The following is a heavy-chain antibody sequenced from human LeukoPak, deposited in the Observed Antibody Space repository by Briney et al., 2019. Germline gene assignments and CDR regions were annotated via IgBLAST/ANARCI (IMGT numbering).Heavy chain of an antibody. CDR3: AKAPVTSCRGAYCYSFDS. Sequence: GGSLRLSCAASGFTFSFYGMSWVRQTPGKGLEWVAATSSSDAGTYHADSVRGRFTISRDNSKNTLYLQMNSLRAEDAAVYFCAKAPVTSCRGAYCYSFDSWGQGTLVTVSS. V-gene: IGHV3-23*01. D-gene: IGHD2-15*01. CDR2: TSSSDAGT. CDR1: GFTFSFYG. J-gene: IGHJ4*02.